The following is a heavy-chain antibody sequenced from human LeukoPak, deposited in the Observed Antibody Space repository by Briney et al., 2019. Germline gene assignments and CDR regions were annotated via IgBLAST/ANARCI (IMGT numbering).Heavy chain of an antibody. D-gene: IGHD6-6*01. J-gene: IGHJ3*02. CDR3: ARDLFVGTSIAARKGAFDI. CDR2: INPSGGST. V-gene: IGHV1-46*01. CDR1: GYTFTGYY. Sequence: ASVKVSCKASGYTFTGYYMHWVRQAPGQGLEWMGIINPSGGSTSYAQKFQGRVTMTRDMSTSTVYMELSSLRSEDTAVYYCARDLFVGTSIAARKGAFDIWGQGTMVTVSS.